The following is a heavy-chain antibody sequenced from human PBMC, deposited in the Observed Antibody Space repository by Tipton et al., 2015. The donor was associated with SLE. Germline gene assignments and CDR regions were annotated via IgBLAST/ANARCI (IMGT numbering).Heavy chain of an antibody. CDR2: IYHSGST. D-gene: IGHD1-1*01. J-gene: IGHJ4*02. V-gene: IGHV4-59*01. Sequence: TLSLTCTVSGGSTSSYYWSWIRQPPGKGLEWIGYIYHSGSTNYNPSLRSRVTISVDTSKNQLSLQLSSVTTADTAVYYCARGDPQGLEPFDYWGQGTLVTVAS. CDR1: GGSTSSYY. CDR3: ARGDPQGLEPFDY.